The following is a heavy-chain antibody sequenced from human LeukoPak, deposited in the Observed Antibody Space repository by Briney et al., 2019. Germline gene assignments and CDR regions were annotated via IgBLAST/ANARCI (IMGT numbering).Heavy chain of an antibody. CDR1: GYSISSGYY. CDR3: VRDWEGFNFDI. Sequence: PSETLSLTCAVSGYSISSGYYWSWIRQPPGKGLEWIGEINHSGSTNYNPSLKSRVTISVDTSKNQFSLKLSSVTAADTAVYYCVRDWEGFNFDIWGQGTMVTVSS. J-gene: IGHJ3*02. CDR2: INHSGST. V-gene: IGHV4-38-2*02. D-gene: IGHD1-26*01.